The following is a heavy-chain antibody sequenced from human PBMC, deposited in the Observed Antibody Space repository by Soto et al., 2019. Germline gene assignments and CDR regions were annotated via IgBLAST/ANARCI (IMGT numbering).Heavy chain of an antibody. D-gene: IGHD2-2*01. CDR2: IDKSGGDT. Sequence: EVQLLESGGDLVQPGGSLRLSCAASGFTFTNYLMTWVRQAPGKGLEWVSSIDKSGGDTYYADSVKGRFTISRDNSKNTLYLQMNCRRAEDTALYYCAKDTYSRSWYFWGQGTLVTVSS. CDR1: GFTFTNYL. J-gene: IGHJ4*02. CDR3: AKDTYSRSWYF. V-gene: IGHV3-23*05.